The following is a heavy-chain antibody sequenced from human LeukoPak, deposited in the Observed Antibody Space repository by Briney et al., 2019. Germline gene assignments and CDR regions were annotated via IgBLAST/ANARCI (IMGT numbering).Heavy chain of an antibody. J-gene: IGHJ4*02. V-gene: IGHV3-64D*09. CDR2: ITSNGGTT. D-gene: IGHD3-22*01. Sequence: GGSLRLSCSASGFTFSSYIMHWARQAPGKGLEYISAITSNGGTTYYADSVKGRVTISRDNSKNTLYLQMSSLRPEDTAVYYCVKDDSYYYGSSARDSWGQGTLVTVSS. CDR1: GFTFSSYI. CDR3: VKDDSYYYGSSARDS.